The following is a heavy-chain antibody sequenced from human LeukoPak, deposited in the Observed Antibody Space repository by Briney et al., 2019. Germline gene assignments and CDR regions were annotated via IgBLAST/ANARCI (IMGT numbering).Heavy chain of an antibody. CDR1: GGSISSSY. D-gene: IGHD6-19*01. V-gene: IGHV4-59*08. CDR3: ATWGIAVAGTFDY. CDR2: IYYSGST. Sequence: PSQTLSLTCTVSGGSISSSYWSWIRQPPGKGLEWIGYIYYSGSTNYNPSFKSRVAISVDTSKNQFSLKLSSVTAADTAVYYCATWGIAVAGTFDYWGQGTLVTVST. J-gene: IGHJ4*02.